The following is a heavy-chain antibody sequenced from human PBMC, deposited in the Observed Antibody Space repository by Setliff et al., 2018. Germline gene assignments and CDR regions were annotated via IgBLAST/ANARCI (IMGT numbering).Heavy chain of an antibody. J-gene: IGHJ4*02. Sequence: SETLSLTCTVSGGSISSSSYYWSWIRQPPGKGLEWIGSIYYSGSTYYNPSLKSRVTISVDTSKNQFSLKLSSVTAADTAVYYCASIASTEPSYYDYVWGSYRFFHYFDYWGQGTLVTVSS. D-gene: IGHD3-16*02. CDR3: ASIASTEPSYYDYVWGSYRFFHYFDY. V-gene: IGHV4-39*07. CDR2: IYYSGST. CDR1: GGSISSSSYY.